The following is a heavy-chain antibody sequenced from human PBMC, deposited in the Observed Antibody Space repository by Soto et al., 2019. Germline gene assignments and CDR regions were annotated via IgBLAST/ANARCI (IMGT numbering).Heavy chain of an antibody. Sequence: ASVKVSCKASGYTFTSYCISWVRQAPGQGLECMGWISAYNGNTNYAQKLQGRVTMTTDTSTSTAYMELRSLRSDDTAVYYCARGHTTIFGVGNDAFDIWGQGTMVTVSS. CDR1: GYTFTSYC. D-gene: IGHD3-3*01. V-gene: IGHV1-18*04. CDR2: ISAYNGNT. CDR3: ARGHTTIFGVGNDAFDI. J-gene: IGHJ3*02.